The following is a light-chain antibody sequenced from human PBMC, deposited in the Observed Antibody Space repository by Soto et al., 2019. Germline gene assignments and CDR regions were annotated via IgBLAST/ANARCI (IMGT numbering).Light chain of an antibody. J-gene: IGKJ5*01. V-gene: IGKV3-15*01. Sequence: EIVMTQSPATLSVSPGATATLSCRASQSVSSNLAWYQQKPGQAPRLLIYGASTRATGIPARFSGSGSGTEFTLTISSLQSEDFAVYYCQQYNNWLITFGQGTRLEIK. CDR1: QSVSSN. CDR2: GAS. CDR3: QQYNNWLIT.